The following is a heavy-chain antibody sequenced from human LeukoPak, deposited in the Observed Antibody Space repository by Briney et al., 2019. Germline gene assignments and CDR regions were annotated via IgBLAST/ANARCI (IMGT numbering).Heavy chain of an antibody. D-gene: IGHD3-22*01. CDR2: ISSSGSTI. CDR3: ARDRHKYNYDSGGYPPY. Sequence: GGSLRLSCAASGFTFSSYEINWVRQAPGKGLEWVSYISSSGSTIYYADSVKGRFTISRDNAKNSLYLQMNSLRAEDTAVYYCARDRHKYNYDSGGYPPYWGQGTLVTVSS. J-gene: IGHJ4*02. V-gene: IGHV3-48*03. CDR1: GFTFSSYE.